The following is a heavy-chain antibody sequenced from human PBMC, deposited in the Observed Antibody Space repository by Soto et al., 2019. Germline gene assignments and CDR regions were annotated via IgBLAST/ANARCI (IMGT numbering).Heavy chain of an antibody. CDR2: INSDGSST. J-gene: IGHJ4*02. Sequence: EVQLVESGGGLVQPGGSLRLSCAASGFTFSSYWMHWVRQAPGKGLVWVSRINSDGSSTSYADSVKGRFTISRDNAQNTLDPKMDRLGAEDTAVYCLGRPLGGNRDYWGQGNLVTVS. V-gene: IGHV3-74*01. CDR1: GFTFSSYW. CDR3: GRPLGGNRDY.